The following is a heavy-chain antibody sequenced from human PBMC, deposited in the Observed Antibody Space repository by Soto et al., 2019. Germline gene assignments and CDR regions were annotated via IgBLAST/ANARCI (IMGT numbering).Heavy chain of an antibody. CDR1: GDSISDYY. CDR3: AIDLAIGSGAFDI. V-gene: IGHV4-59*01. Sequence: QMQLQESGPGLVKPSETLSLTCKVSGDSISDYYWGWIRQSPGHALECIGYIYISGTTDNNPSLQSRATISIDPSNNQFSLTLKSVTAADTAVYYCAIDLAIGSGAFDIWGPGTVVTVSS. J-gene: IGHJ3*02. D-gene: IGHD2-2*03. CDR2: IYISGTT.